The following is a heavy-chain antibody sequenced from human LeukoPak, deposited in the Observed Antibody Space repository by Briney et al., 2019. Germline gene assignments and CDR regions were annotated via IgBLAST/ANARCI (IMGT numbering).Heavy chain of an antibody. CDR2: IIPIFGTA. CDR3: ASQRDSTTGTRRAFDI. CDR1: GGTFSSYA. D-gene: IGHD1-1*01. Sequence: ASVKVSCKASGGTFSSYAISWVRQAPGQGLEWMGGIIPIFGTANYAQKFQGRVTITADESTSTAYMELGSLRSEDTAVYYCASQRDSTTGTRRAFDIWGQGTLVTVSS. J-gene: IGHJ4*02. V-gene: IGHV1-69*13.